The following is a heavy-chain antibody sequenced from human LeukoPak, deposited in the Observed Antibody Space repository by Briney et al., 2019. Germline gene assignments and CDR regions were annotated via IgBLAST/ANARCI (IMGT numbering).Heavy chain of an antibody. V-gene: IGHV3-66*01. CDR2: IYSGGST. Sequence: GGSLRLSCAASGSTVSSNYMSWVRQAPGKGLEWVSVIYSGGSTYYADSVKGRFTISRDNSKNTLYLQMSSLRAEDTAVYYCARGYSSGWYRLDYWGQGTLVTVSS. J-gene: IGHJ4*02. CDR3: ARGYSSGWYRLDY. D-gene: IGHD6-19*01. CDR1: GSTVSSNY.